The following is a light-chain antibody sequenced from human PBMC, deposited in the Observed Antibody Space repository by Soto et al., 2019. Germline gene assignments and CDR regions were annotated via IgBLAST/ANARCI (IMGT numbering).Light chain of an antibody. CDR3: QQYGSSPWT. Sequence: EIVLTQSPGTLSLSPGERATLSCRASQSVSSNLLAWYQQKPGQAPRLLIYDASNRATGIPARFSGSGSGTDFTLTISSLEPEDFAVYYCQQYGSSPWTFGQGTKVDIK. CDR2: DAS. V-gene: IGKV3-20*01. CDR1: QSVSSNL. J-gene: IGKJ1*01.